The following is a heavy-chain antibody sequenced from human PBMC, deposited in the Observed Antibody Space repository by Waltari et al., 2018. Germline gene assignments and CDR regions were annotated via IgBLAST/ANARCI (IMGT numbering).Heavy chain of an antibody. CDR1: GYTFTGYY. CDR2: VTPIFGTL. Sequence: QVQLVQSGAEVKKPGASVKVSCKASGYTFTGYYMHWVRQAPGQGLEWMGAVTPIFGTLHFAQRFLGRLTMTADDSTDTGYMDLTDLRSEDTAIYYCARDVYYDRSGFDCWGQGTLVTVSS. V-gene: IGHV1-69*01. D-gene: IGHD3-22*01. CDR3: ARDVYYDRSGFDC. J-gene: IGHJ4*02.